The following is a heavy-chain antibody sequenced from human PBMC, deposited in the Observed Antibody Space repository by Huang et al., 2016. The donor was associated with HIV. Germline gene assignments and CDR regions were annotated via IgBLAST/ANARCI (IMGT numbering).Heavy chain of an antibody. D-gene: IGHD3-22*01. V-gene: IGHV4-39*01. CDR2: VHHSGRN. CDR1: GDSISSTSYF. J-gene: IGHJ6*02. Sequence: QVQLQESGPGLVKPSETLSLTCSVSGDSISSTSYFWGWIRQPPGQGLGWVGSVHHSGRNYYNPSLQSRVTISVNSSKNQFSLKLSSVTAEDTAVYYCARSTFYYDTTGYPDYSYFYTMDVWGQGTTVTVSS. CDR3: ARSTFYYDTTGYPDYSYFYTMDV.